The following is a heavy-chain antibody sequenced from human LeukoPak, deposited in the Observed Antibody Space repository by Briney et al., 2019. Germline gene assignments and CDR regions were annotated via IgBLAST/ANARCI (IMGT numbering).Heavy chain of an antibody. CDR1: GFTFSSYS. V-gene: IGHV3-48*02. Sequence: GGSLRLSCAASGFTFSSYSMNWVRQAPGKGLEWVSYISSSSSTIYYADSVKGRFTISRDNAKNSLYLQMNSLRDEDTAVYYCARDEGYSGYVGAFDIWGQGTMVTVSS. D-gene: IGHD5-12*01. CDR3: ARDEGYSGYVGAFDI. CDR2: ISSSSSTI. J-gene: IGHJ3*02.